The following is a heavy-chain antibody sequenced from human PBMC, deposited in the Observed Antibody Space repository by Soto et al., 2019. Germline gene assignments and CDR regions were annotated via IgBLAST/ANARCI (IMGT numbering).Heavy chain of an antibody. CDR1: GFTFSSYS. CDR3: AREGHSTPDYDILTGYYVFDY. Sequence: GGSLRLSCAASGFTFSSYSMNWVRQAPGKGLEWVSSISSSSSYIYYADSVKGRFTISRDNAKNSLYLQMNSLRAEDTAVYYCAREGHSTPDYDILTGYYVFDYWGQGTLVTVSS. V-gene: IGHV3-21*01. CDR2: ISSSSSYI. D-gene: IGHD3-9*01. J-gene: IGHJ4*02.